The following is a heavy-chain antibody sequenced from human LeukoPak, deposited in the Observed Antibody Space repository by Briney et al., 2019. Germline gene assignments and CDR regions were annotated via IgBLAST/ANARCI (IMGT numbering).Heavy chain of an antibody. V-gene: IGHV1-2*02. J-gene: IGHJ4*02. CDR1: GYTFTSYG. CDR2: INPNSGGT. D-gene: IGHD1-26*01. Sequence: GASVKVSCKASGYTFTSYGISWVRQAPGQGLEWMGWINPNSGGTNYAQKFQGRVTMTRDTSISTAYMELSRLRSDDTAVYYCARGPSGSYSDFDYWGQGTLVTVSS. CDR3: ARGPSGSYSDFDY.